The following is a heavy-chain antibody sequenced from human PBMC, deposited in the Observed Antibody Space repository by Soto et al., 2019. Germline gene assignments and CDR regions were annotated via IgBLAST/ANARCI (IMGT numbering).Heavy chain of an antibody. V-gene: IGHV2-5*02. CDR3: AHISPYYYDRSGYYWFDP. CDR2: IYWDDDK. CDR1: GFSLSTSGVG. J-gene: IGHJ5*02. D-gene: IGHD3-22*01. Sequence: QITLKESGPTLVKPTQTLTLTCTFSGFSLSTSGVGVGWIRQPPGKALEWLALIYWDDDKRYSPSLKSRLTIPKHTSKNQVVLTMTNMDPVDTATYYCAHISPYYYDRSGYYWFDPWGQGTLVTVSS.